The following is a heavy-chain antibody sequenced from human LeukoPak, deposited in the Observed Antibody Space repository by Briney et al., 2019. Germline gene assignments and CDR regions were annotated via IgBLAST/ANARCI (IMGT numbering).Heavy chain of an antibody. D-gene: IGHD3-9*01. V-gene: IGHV4-34*01. CDR3: TSDLIYDI. CDR2: INHSGST. J-gene: IGHJ4*02. Sequence: KPSETLSLTCAVYGGSFSGYYWSWIRQPPGKGLEWIGEINHSGSTNYNPSLESRVPISVDTSNNQFSLRLSFVTAADTAVYYCTSDLIYDIRGEGSLVTVSS. CDR1: GGSFSGYY.